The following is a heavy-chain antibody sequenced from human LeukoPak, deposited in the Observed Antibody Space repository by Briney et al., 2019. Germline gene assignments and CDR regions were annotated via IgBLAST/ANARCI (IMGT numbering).Heavy chain of an antibody. Sequence: SETLSLTCTVSGGSVGTYYWSWIRQSPGKGLEWIGYIYVTGSTRYNPYLQSRVTISVDTSRNQFFLKMSSVTAADTAVYYCARHIGGGIEDMDVWGKGTKVTVSS. CDR2: IYVTGST. CDR1: GGSVGTYY. V-gene: IGHV4-59*08. J-gene: IGHJ6*03. D-gene: IGHD3-16*02. CDR3: ARHIGGGIEDMDV.